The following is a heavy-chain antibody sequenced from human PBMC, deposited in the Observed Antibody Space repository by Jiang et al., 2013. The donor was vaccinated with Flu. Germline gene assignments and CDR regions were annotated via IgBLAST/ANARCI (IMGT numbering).Heavy chain of an antibody. D-gene: IGHD6-19*01. V-gene: IGHV1-3*01. Sequence: EVKKPGASVKVSCKASGYTFSSYAMHWVRQAPGQRLEWMGWINAGNGNTKYSEKFQGRVTITRDTSASTAYMELTSLRSEDTAVYYCARPDSSGWYTPRYFDYWGQRTLVTVSS. CDR2: INAGNGNT. CDR3: ARPDSSGWYTPRYFDY. J-gene: IGHJ4*02. CDR1: GYTFSSYA.